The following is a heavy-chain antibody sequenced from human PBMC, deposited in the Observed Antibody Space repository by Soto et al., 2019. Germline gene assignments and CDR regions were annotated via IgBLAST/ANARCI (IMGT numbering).Heavy chain of an antibody. CDR3: AKADYSYSWAPEVY. Sequence: EVQVLESGGGLVQPGGSLRLSCVISRLTFSNYALNWVRQAPGKGLEWVSSISGSGDTAYYADSVKGRFTISRDNSKNTLYLQMNSLRVEDTALYYCAKADYSYSWAPEVYWGQGTLVSVSS. CDR2: ISGSGDTA. D-gene: IGHD6-13*01. CDR1: RLTFSNYA. J-gene: IGHJ4*02. V-gene: IGHV3-23*01.